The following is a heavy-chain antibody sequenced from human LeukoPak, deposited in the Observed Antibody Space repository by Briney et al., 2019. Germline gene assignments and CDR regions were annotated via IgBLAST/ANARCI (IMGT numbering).Heavy chain of an antibody. CDR1: GYTFTGYY. D-gene: IGHD3-22*01. CDR2: INPNSGGT. Sequence: ASVKVSCKASGYTFTGYYMHWVRQAPGQGLEWMGWINPNSGGTNYAQKFQGRVTMTRDTSISTAYMELCRLRSDDTAVYYCASSITMIVVVTPAPNFDYWGQGTLVTVSS. V-gene: IGHV1-2*02. CDR3: ASSITMIVVVTPAPNFDY. J-gene: IGHJ4*02.